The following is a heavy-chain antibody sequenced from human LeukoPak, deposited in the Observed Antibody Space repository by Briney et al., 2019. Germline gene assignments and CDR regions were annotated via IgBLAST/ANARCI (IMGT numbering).Heavy chain of an antibody. CDR1: GYTFTSYD. V-gene: IGHV1-8*01. CDR2: MNPNSGNT. CDR3: ARIKKLGTDNWFDP. J-gene: IGHJ5*02. Sequence: ASVKVSCKASGYTFTSYDINWVRQATGQGLEWMGWMNPNSGNTGYAQKFQGRVTMTRNTSISTAYMELRSLRSDDTAVYYCARIKKLGTDNWFDPWGQGTLVTVSS. D-gene: IGHD7-27*01.